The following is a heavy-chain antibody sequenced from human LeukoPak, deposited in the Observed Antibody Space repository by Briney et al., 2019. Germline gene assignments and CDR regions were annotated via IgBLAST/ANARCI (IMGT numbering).Heavy chain of an antibody. D-gene: IGHD1-7*01. J-gene: IGHJ4*02. CDR1: GFSFSGYY. CDR3: AKSRNWNSRGSFDC. CDR2: HSGSGGNT. Sequence: PGGSLRLSCAASGFSFSGYYMTWVRQAPGKGLEWVAGHSGSGGNTYYADSMKGRFTISRDSSQNTGYLQMDRLRADDTAVYYCAKSRNWNSRGSFDCWGQGTLVTVSS. V-gene: IGHV3-23*01.